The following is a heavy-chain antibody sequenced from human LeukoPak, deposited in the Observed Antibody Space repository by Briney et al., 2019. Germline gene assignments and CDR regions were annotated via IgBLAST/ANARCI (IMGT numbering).Heavy chain of an antibody. CDR2: IYYSGST. V-gene: IGHV4-39*07. CDR3: ARVRGYSYGPLEYFDL. Sequence: SETLSLTCTVSGGSISSSSYYWGRIRQPPGKGLEWIGSIYYSGSTYYNPSLKSRVTISVDTSKNQFSLKLSSVTAADTAVYYCARVRGYSYGPLEYFDLWGRGTLVTVSS. CDR1: GGSISSSSYY. D-gene: IGHD5-18*01. J-gene: IGHJ2*01.